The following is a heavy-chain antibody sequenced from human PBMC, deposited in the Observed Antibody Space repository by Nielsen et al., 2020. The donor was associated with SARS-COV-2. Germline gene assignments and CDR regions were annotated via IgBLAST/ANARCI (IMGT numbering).Heavy chain of an antibody. CDR2: ISYDGSNK. CDR3: ARDMIAVAGNYFQH. D-gene: IGHD6-19*01. J-gene: IGHJ1*01. CDR1: GFTFSSYG. V-gene: IGHV3-30*03. Sequence: GGSLRLSCAASGFTFSSYGMHWVRQAPGKGLEWVAVISYDGSNKYYADSVKGRFTISRDNSKNTLYLQMNSLRAEDTAVYYCARDMIAVAGNYFQHWGQGTLVTVSS.